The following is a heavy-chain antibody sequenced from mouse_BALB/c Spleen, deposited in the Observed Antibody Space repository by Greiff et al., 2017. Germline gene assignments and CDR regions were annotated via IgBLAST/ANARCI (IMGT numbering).Heavy chain of an antibody. CDR1: GDSITSGY. CDR3: ARYGSSWDYAMDY. V-gene: IGHV3-8*02. J-gene: IGHJ4*01. D-gene: IGHD1-1*01. CDR2: ISYSGST. Sequence: EVMLVESGPSLVKPSQTLSLTCSVTGDSITSGYWNWIRKFPGNKLEYMGYISYSGSTYYNPSLKSRISITRDTSKNQYYLQLNSVTTEDTATYYCARYGSSWDYAMDYWGQGTSVTVSS.